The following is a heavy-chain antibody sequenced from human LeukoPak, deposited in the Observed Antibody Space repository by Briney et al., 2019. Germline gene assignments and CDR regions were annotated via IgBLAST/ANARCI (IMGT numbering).Heavy chain of an antibody. CDR1: GLTSSSYS. D-gene: IGHD3-22*01. CDR2: ISSSSSYI. J-gene: IGHJ4*02. V-gene: IGHV3-21*01. CDR3: AIGPRSGYYYFNY. Sequence: GGSLRLSCAASGLTSSSYSMNCVRQAPGKGLEWVSSISSSSSYIYYADSVKGRFTISRDNAKNSLFLQMNSLRADDTAVYYCAIGPRSGYYYFNYWGQGTLVTVSS.